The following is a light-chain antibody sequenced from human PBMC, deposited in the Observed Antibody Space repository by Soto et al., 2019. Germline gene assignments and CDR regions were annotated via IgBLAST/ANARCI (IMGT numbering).Light chain of an antibody. V-gene: IGKV3-20*01. CDR1: QSVSSSY. Sequence: EIVLTQSPGTLSLSQGERATLSCRASQSVSSSYLAWYQQKPGQAPRVLIYGASSRATGIPDRFSGSGSGTDFTLTISRLEPEDFAVYYCQQYGTSPTWTFGQGTKVEIK. CDR2: GAS. CDR3: QQYGTSPTWT. J-gene: IGKJ1*01.